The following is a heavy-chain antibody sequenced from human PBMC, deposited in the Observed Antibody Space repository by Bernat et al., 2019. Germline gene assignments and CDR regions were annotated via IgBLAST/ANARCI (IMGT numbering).Heavy chain of an antibody. CDR3: ARGDNGDFPRPFDY. Sequence: QVQLVQSGAEVRKPGASVKVSCKASGYTFTSYCLYWARQAPGQGLEWMGIINPSDGNTNSAQKFRGTVTMTRDRSTSTVYMEMSSLRPDDTAIYYCARGDNGDFPRPFDYWGQGTLVTVSS. V-gene: IGHV1-46*01. J-gene: IGHJ4*02. CDR2: INPSDGNT. D-gene: IGHD4-17*01. CDR1: GYTFTSYC.